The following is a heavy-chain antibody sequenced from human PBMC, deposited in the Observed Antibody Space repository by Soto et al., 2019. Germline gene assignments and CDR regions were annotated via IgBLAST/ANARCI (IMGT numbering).Heavy chain of an antibody. CDR1: GFTFSSYG. V-gene: IGHV3-48*02. D-gene: IGHD3-22*01. CDR2: ISSSSTTI. Sequence: LRLSCAASGFTFSSYGMNWVRQAPGKGLEWVSYISSSSTTIYYADSVKGRFTIFRDNAKNSLYLQLNSLRDEDTAVYYCARSPYYYDSSNYYGYWGQGTLVTVSS. CDR3: ARSPYYYDSSNYYGY. J-gene: IGHJ4*02.